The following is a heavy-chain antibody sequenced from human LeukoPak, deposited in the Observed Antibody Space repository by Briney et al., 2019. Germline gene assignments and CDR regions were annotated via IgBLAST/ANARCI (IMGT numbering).Heavy chain of an antibody. CDR1: GFTFSSYG. D-gene: IGHD3-10*01. V-gene: IGHV3-7*01. CDR3: AREVAMVRGVITWFDP. Sequence: GGSLRLSCAASGFTFSSYGMHWVRQAPGKGLEWVANIKQDGSEKYYVDSVKGRFTISRDNAKNSLYLQMNSLRAEDTAVYYCAREVAMVRGVITWFDPWGQGTLVTVSS. J-gene: IGHJ5*02. CDR2: IKQDGSEK.